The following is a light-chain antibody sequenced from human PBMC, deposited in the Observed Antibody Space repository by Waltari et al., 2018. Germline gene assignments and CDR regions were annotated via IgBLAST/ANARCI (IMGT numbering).Light chain of an antibody. CDR2: RSD. V-gene: IGLV1-44*01. J-gene: IGLJ3*02. Sequence: QSVLTQPPSASGTPGQRVTISCSGSASNIGANLVNWYQQLPGKAPKLLIYRSDKRPSGVPDRFSASKTGTSASLAISGLQSEDEADYFCASWDDSLNGHWVFGGGTKVTVL. CDR3: ASWDDSLNGHWV. CDR1: ASNIGANL.